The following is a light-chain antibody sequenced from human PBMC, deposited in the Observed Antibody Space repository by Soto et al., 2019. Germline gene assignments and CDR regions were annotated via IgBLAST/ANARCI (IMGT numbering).Light chain of an antibody. Sequence: DIQMTQSPASVSASVGDRVTITCRASQGVSTWIAWFQQKPGQAPKLLIYAASLLQSGVPSRFNGSGSGTESTLTISSLQPEDSATYFCQQANSFPVTFGQGTKVEI. CDR1: QGVSTW. J-gene: IGKJ2*01. CDR3: QQANSFPVT. V-gene: IGKV1-12*01. CDR2: AAS.